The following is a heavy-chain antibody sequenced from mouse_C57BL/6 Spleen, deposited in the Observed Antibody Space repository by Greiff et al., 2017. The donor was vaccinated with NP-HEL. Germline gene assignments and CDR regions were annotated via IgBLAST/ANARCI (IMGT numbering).Heavy chain of an antibody. CDR1: GYTFTSYW. Sequence: QVQLQQPGTELVKPGASVKLSCKASGYTFTSYWMHWVKQRPGQGLEWIGNINPSNGGTNYNEKFKSKATLTVDKSSSTAYMQLSSLTSEDSAVYYCARPSYYGSTDWYFDVWGTGTTVTVSS. J-gene: IGHJ1*03. D-gene: IGHD1-1*01. V-gene: IGHV1-53*01. CDR2: INPSNGGT. CDR3: ARPSYYGSTDWYFDV.